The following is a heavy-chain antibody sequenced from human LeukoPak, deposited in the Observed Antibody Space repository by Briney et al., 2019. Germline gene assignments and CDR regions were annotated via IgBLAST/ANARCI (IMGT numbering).Heavy chain of an antibody. CDR2: IDEHGEGN. J-gene: IGHJ4*01. CDR3: ARATPGVIFNYFDY. CDR1: GFTFANFY. D-gene: IGHD3-3*02. Sequence: GGSLRLSCTASGFTFANFYMRWVRQAPGKGLEWVANIDEHGEGNHYEDSVKGRFTISRDNTKISLYLDMTYLRAEDTATYFCARATPGVIFNYFDYWGQGTLVPVSS. V-gene: IGHV3-7*01.